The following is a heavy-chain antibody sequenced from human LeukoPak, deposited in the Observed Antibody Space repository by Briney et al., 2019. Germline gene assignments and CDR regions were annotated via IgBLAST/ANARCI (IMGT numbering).Heavy chain of an antibody. Sequence: SVKVSCKASGGTFSSYAISWVRQAPGQGLEWMGGIIPIFGTANYAQKFQGRVTITADESTSTAYMELSSPRSEDTAVYYCARDLSPHILTGYYQYWGQGTLVTVSS. D-gene: IGHD3-9*01. CDR3: ARDLSPHILTGYYQY. CDR1: GGTFSSYA. J-gene: IGHJ1*01. V-gene: IGHV1-69*13. CDR2: IIPIFGTA.